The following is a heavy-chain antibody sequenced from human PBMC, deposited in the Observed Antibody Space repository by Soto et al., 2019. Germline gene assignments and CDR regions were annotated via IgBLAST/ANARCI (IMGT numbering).Heavy chain of an antibody. CDR1: GFTFSSYA. V-gene: IGHV3-23*01. J-gene: IGHJ5*02. D-gene: IGHD2-2*01. CDR2: ISGSGGST. Sequence: PGGSLRLSCAASGFTFSSYAMSWVRQAPGKGLEWVSAISGSGGSTYYADSVKGRFTISRDNSKNTLYLQMNSLRAEDTAVYYCARDPYCSSTSCYGWFDPWGQGTLVTVSS. CDR3: ARDPYCSSTSCYGWFDP.